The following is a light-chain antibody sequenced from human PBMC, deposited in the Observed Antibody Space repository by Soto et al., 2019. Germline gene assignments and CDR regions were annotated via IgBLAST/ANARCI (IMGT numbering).Light chain of an antibody. CDR3: QQYGSSRLT. CDR1: QSISRY. CDR2: GAS. V-gene: IGKV3-20*01. Sequence: IVLTQSPGTLTLSPGERTTLSCRASQSISRYLAWYQQKPGQAPRLLIYGASSRATGIPDRFSGSGSGTDFTLTISRLEPEDFEVYYCQQYGSSRLTFGGGTKVDIK. J-gene: IGKJ4*01.